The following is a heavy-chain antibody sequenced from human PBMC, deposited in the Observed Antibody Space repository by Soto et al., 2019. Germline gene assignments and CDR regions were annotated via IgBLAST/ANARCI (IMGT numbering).Heavy chain of an antibody. CDR1: GFTFSSYS. J-gene: IGHJ6*03. CDR2: ISSSSSYI. V-gene: IGHV3-21*01. Sequence: GGSLRLSCAASGFTFSSYSMNWVRQAPGKGLEWVSSISSSSSYIYYTDSVKGRFTISRDNAKNSLYLQMNSLRAEDTAVYYCARVISDIVVVPAAMFVSYYMDVWGKGTTVTVSS. D-gene: IGHD2-2*01. CDR3: ARVISDIVVVPAAMFVSYYMDV.